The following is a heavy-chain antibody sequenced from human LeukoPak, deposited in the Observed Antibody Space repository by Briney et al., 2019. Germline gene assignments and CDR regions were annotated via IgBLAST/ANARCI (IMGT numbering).Heavy chain of an antibody. CDR2: INPSSCVT. CDR3: ARDSYEDYYFDY. D-gene: IGHD5-12*01. V-gene: IGHV1-2*02. Sequence: ASVKVSCKASGYTFTGYYMHWVQQAPGQGLEWMGWINPSSCVTEYAQNFQGRVTMTRDTSISTAYMEVTSLRSDDTAVYYCARDSYEDYYFDYWGQGTLVTVSS. J-gene: IGHJ4*02. CDR1: GYTFTGYY.